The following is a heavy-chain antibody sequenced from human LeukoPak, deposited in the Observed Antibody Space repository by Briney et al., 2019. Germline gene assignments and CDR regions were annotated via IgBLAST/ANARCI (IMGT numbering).Heavy chain of an antibody. CDR1: GFTFSSYA. D-gene: IGHD3-22*01. V-gene: IGHV3-23*01. CDR3: AKRKDTSGYYSAFDY. Sequence: PGGSLRLSCAASGFTFSSYAMSWVRQAPGKGLEWVSAISGGGGSTYYADSMKGRFTISRDNSKNTLYLQMNSLRAEDTAVYYCAKRKDTSGYYSAFDYWGQGTLVTVSS. CDR2: ISGGGGST. J-gene: IGHJ4*02.